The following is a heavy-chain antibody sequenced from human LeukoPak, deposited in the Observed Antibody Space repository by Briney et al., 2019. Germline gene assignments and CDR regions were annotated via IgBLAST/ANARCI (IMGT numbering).Heavy chain of an antibody. J-gene: IGHJ3*02. CDR3: ARGRSITILRGVAISDGFDI. Sequence: TPGGSLRLSCAASGFILSTYSMNWVRQAPGKGLEWVSSIATSSDYIYYAGSLKGRFTISRDNAKNSLYLHMNSLRPDDTAVYYCARGRSITILRGVAISDGFDIWGQGTKVTVS. V-gene: IGHV3-21*06. CDR2: IATSSDYI. CDR1: GFILSTYS. D-gene: IGHD3-10*01.